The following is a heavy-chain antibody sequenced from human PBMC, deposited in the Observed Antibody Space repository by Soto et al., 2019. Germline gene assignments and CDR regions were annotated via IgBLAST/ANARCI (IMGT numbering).Heavy chain of an antibody. J-gene: IGHJ5*02. CDR3: AREKGNWFDP. CDR1: GGTFSSYA. CDR2: IIPIFGTA. Sequence: SVKVSYKDTGGTFSSYAISWVRQAPGQGLEWMGGIIPIFGTANYAQKFQGRVTITADESTSTAYMELSSLRSEDTAVYYCAREKGNWFDPWGQGTLVTVSS. V-gene: IGHV1-69*13.